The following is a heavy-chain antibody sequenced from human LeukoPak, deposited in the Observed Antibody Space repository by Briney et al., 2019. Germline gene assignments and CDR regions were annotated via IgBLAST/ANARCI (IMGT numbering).Heavy chain of an antibody. J-gene: IGHJ4*02. CDR2: IYYSGST. D-gene: IGHD6-19*01. Sequence: SETLSLTCTVSDDSITTYYWSWVRQPPGKGLEWIGYIYYSGSTNYNPSLKSRVSISIDTSKNQLSPKLSSVTAADTAVYYCARAKKAVAGFFDYWGQGTLVIVSS. V-gene: IGHV4-59*01. CDR1: DDSITTYY. CDR3: ARAKKAVAGFFDY.